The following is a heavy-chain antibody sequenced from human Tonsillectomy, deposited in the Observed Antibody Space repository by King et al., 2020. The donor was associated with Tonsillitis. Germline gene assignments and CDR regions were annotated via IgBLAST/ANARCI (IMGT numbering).Heavy chain of an antibody. J-gene: IGHJ6*02. CDR1: GYTFTTYD. Sequence: VQLVESGAEVRKPGASVKVSCKASGYTFTTYDINWVRQATGQGLEWMGWMNPNSGNTAYAQKFQGRVTMTRNTSITTAYMELSSLRSEDTAVYYCARNPEQILGIRFRLIYGMDVWGSGSTFT. V-gene: IGHV1-8*01. D-gene: IGHD1-14*01. CDR2: MNPNSGNT. CDR3: ARNPEQILGIRFRLIYGMDV.